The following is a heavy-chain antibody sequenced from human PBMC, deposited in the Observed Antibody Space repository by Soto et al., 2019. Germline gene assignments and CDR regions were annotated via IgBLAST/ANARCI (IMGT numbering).Heavy chain of an antibody. J-gene: IGHJ4*02. CDR3: GRAGLLVVPPGILQLDY. V-gene: IGHV4-59*01. CDR2: IYYNGNT. D-gene: IGHD2-2*01. CDR1: GGSISNYY. Sequence: QVQLQESGPGLVKPSETLSLTCSVSGGSISNYYWSWIRQPPGKGLEWIGYIYYNGNTHYNPSLRTRVTLSVDTSKNQFSLPLSHVTAADTAFFYCGRAGLLVVPPGILQLDYWGQGSLVTVSS.